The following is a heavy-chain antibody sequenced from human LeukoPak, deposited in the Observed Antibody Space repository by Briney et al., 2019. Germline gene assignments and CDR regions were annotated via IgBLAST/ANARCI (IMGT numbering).Heavy chain of an antibody. D-gene: IGHD6-6*01. CDR3: ARVRPYSSSSPYYYYYMDV. Sequence: GASVKVSCKASGYTFTCYYMHWVRQAPGQGLEWMGWINPNSGGTNYAQKFQGRVTMTRDTSISTAYMELSRLRSDDTAVYYCARVRPYSSSSPYYYYYMDVWGKGTTVTVSS. CDR1: GYTFTCYY. CDR2: INPNSGGT. V-gene: IGHV1-2*02. J-gene: IGHJ6*03.